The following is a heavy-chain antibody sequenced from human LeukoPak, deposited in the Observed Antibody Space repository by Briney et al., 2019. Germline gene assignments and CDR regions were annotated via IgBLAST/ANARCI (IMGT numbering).Heavy chain of an antibody. J-gene: IGHJ4*02. V-gene: IGHV4-34*01. Sequence: SETLSLTCAVYGGSFSGYYWSWIRQPPGKGLEWIGEINHSGSTNYNPSLKSRVTISVDTSKNQFSLKLSSVTAADTAAYYCARVYGVVGSSRYLPYYFDYWGQGTLVTVSS. CDR1: GGSFSGYY. CDR2: INHSGST. CDR3: ARVYGVVGSSRYLPYYFDY. D-gene: IGHD3-22*01.